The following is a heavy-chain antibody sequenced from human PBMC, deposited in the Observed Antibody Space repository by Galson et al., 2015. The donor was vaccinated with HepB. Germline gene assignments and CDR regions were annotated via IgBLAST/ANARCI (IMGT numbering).Heavy chain of an antibody. Sequence: SVKVSCKASGYTFTNYYTHWVRQAPGQGLEWMGIINPSGGSTSYAQKFQGRVTMTRDTSTSTVYMELSSLRSEDTAVYYCARGVGESTYYDFWSGYFLVSRDQYFDYWGQGTLVTVSS. CDR1: GYTFTNYY. CDR3: ARGVGESTYYDFWSGYFLVSRDQYFDY. CDR2: INPSGGST. J-gene: IGHJ4*02. D-gene: IGHD3-3*01. V-gene: IGHV1-46*01.